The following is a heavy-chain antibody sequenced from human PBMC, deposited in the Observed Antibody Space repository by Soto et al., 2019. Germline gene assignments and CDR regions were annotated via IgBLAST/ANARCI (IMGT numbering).Heavy chain of an antibody. V-gene: IGHV1-3*01. CDR2: INAGNGHT. CDR3: ARDASRYCSSTRCYSKGPNWFDP. J-gene: IGHJ5*02. Sequence: QVQLVQSGAEVKKPGASVKVSCKTSGYTFTSYAMHWVRQAPGQRLEWMGWINAGNGHTKYSQEFQGRVTITRDTSASTAYMELSSLRSEDTAVYYCARDASRYCSSTRCYSKGPNWFDPWGQGTLVTVSS. D-gene: IGHD2-2*02. CDR1: GYTFTSYA.